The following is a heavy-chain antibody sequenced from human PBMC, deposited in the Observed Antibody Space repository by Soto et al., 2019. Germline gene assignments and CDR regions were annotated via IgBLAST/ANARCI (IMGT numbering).Heavy chain of an antibody. CDR1: GYSLGNYY. V-gene: IGHV4-4*07. Sequence: XETLSITCTCSGYSLGNYYLFLILQPVGKGLEWIGRVSSSGNTNANPTLNSRATMSIDTSKNQFSLRLRSVTAADTAVYYCARFSYIAEAGRGYYYYGMDVWGQGTTVTVSS. J-gene: IGHJ6*02. D-gene: IGHD6-13*01. CDR3: ARFSYIAEAGRGYYYYGMDV. CDR2: VSSSGNT.